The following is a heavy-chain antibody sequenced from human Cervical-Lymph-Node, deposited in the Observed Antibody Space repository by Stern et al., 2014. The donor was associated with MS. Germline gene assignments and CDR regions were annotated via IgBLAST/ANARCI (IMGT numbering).Heavy chain of an antibody. CDR3: ARLKGSLTRGTYFDF. Sequence: VQLVQSGAEVEKPGDSLKISCKGSGYSFTKSWIGWVRQMPGKGLEWMGFIYPGDSDTRYSPSFPGPVPISAAKSITNAYLQWSSLKASDTAIYYCARLKGSLTRGTYFDFWGQGTLVSVSS. D-gene: IGHD4-17*01. CDR2: IYPGDSDT. J-gene: IGHJ4*02. CDR1: GYSFTKSW. V-gene: IGHV5-51*03.